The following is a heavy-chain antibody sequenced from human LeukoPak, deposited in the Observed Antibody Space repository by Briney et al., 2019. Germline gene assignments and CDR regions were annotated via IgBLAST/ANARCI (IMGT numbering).Heavy chain of an antibody. J-gene: IGHJ4*02. V-gene: IGHV3-21*01. Sequence: GGSLRLSCAASGFTFSDYYMNWVRQAPGKGLEWVSSISSSSSYIYYADSVKGRFTISRDNAKNSLYLQMNSLRAEDTAVYYCARSGYCSGGSCYFDYWGQGTLVTVSS. CDR2: ISSSSSYI. CDR3: ARSGYCSGGSCYFDY. D-gene: IGHD2-15*01. CDR1: GFTFSDYY.